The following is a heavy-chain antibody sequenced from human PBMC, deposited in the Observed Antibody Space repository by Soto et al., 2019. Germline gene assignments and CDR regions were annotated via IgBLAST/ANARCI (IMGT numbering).Heavy chain of an antibody. CDR1: GYTFTSYD. J-gene: IGHJ6*03. CDR3: AREGDDILTGYYYYYYYYMDV. V-gene: IGHV1-8*01. D-gene: IGHD3-9*01. Sequence: QVQLAQSGAEVKKPGASVKVSCKASGYTFTSYDINWVRQATGQGLEWMGWMNPNSGNTGYAQKFQGRVTMTRNTSISTAYMELSSLRSEDTAVYYCAREGDDILTGYYYYYYYYMDVWGKGTTVTVSS. CDR2: MNPNSGNT.